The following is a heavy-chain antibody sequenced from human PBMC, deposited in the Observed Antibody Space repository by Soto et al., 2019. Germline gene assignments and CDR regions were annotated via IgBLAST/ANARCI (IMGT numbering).Heavy chain of an antibody. Sequence: EVQLAESGGGLAQPGGSLRLSCAASGFTLSGYAMDWVRQAPGKGLEYVSGISSNGVGTYYANSVQVRVTISRDNSNNTVYLQMGSLRPEDMAVYYCARRARPDFYYMDVWGKGTTVTVSS. V-gene: IGHV3-64*01. J-gene: IGHJ6*03. CDR3: ARRARPDFYYMDV. CDR2: ISSNGVGT. D-gene: IGHD6-6*01. CDR1: GFTLSGYA.